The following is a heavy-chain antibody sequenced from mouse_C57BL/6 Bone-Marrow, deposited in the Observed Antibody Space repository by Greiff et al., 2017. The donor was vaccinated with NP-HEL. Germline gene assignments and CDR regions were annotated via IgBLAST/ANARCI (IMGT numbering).Heavy chain of an antibody. Sequence: VQLQQSGAELVRPGASVKLSCKASGYTFTSYGISWVKQRTGQGLEWIGEIYPRSGNTYYNEKFKGKATLTADKSSSTAYMELRSLTSEDSAVYYCARDYGSSDVACFVFWGQGTVVTVSA. CDR1: GYTFTSYG. CDR3: ARDYGSSDVACFVF. CDR2: IYPRSGNT. D-gene: IGHD1-1*01. V-gene: IGHV1-81*01. J-gene: IGHJ3*01.